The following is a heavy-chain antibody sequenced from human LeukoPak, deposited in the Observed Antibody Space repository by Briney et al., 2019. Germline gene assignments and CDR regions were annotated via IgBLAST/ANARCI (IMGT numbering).Heavy chain of an antibody. V-gene: IGHV3-23*01. D-gene: IGHD2-2*01. CDR3: AKGVVVAPDVTPFDY. CDR2: ISGSGSST. CDR1: GFTFSNYA. Sequence: GGSLRLSCAASGFTFSNYAMNWVRQAPGKGLEWVSAISGSGSSTYYADSVKGRFTISRDNSKNTLYLQMNSLRAEDTAVYYCAKGVVVAPDVTPFDYWGQGTLVTVSS. J-gene: IGHJ4*02.